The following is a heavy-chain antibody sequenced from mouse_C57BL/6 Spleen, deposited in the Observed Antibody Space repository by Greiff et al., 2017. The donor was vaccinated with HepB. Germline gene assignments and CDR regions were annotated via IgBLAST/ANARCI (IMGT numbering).Heavy chain of an antibody. CDR3: ARGIGVQYYFDY. CDR1: GYAFTNYL. CDR2: INPGSGGT. V-gene: IGHV1-54*01. Sequence: VKLQQSGAELVRPGTSVKVSCKASGYAFTNYLIEWVKQRPGQGLEWIGVINPGSGGTNYNEKFKGKATLTADKSSSTAYMQLSSLTSEDSAVYFCARGIGVQYYFDYWGQGTTHTVSS. J-gene: IGHJ2*01.